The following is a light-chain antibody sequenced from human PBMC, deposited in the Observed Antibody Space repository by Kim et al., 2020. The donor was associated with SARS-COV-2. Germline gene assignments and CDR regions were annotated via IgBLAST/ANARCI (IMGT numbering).Light chain of an antibody. Sequence: DIRDKLNWFQQKPGQAPTPLIYDAVNLQTGVPSRFRGSGSGTDFILTIRSLRPEDLATYYCQQYESDYTFGQGTKLEI. J-gene: IGKJ2*01. CDR2: DAV. V-gene: IGKV1-33*01. CDR3: QQYESDYT. CDR1: DIRDK.